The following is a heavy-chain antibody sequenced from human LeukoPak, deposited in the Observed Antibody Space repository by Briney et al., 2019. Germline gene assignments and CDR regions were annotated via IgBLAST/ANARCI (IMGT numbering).Heavy chain of an antibody. CDR1: GYTFTDYY. CDR3: ARARWQLVPYFDS. Sequence: ASVKVSFKASGYTFTDYYMHWVRQAPGQGLEWMGWINPNSGGTNFAQKFQGRVAMTRGTSISTAYLELGSLRSDDTAVYFCARARWQLVPYFDSWGHGTLVTVSS. J-gene: IGHJ4*01. V-gene: IGHV1-2*02. D-gene: IGHD6-6*01. CDR2: INPNSGGT.